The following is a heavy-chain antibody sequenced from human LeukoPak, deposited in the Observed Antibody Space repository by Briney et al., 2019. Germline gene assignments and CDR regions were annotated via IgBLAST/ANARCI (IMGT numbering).Heavy chain of an antibody. CDR2: ISYDGSNK. V-gene: IGHV3-30*18. Sequence: GRSLRLSCAASGFTFSSYGMHWVRQAPGKGLEWVAVISYDGSNKYYADSVKGRLTISRDNSKNTLYLQMNSLRAEDTAVYYCAKDRRTGVVVTGDFQHWGQGTLVTVSS. D-gene: IGHD2-21*02. J-gene: IGHJ1*01. CDR1: GFTFSSYG. CDR3: AKDRRTGVVVTGDFQH.